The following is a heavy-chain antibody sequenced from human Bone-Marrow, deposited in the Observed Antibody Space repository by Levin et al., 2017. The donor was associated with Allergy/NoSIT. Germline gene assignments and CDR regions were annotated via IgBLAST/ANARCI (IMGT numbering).Heavy chain of an antibody. D-gene: IGHD2-8*01. J-gene: IGHJ4*02. V-gene: IGHV3-53*01. CDR2: VYSGGAA. Sequence: GGSLRLSCVVSGMTVSTNYMSWVRLAPGKGLEWVAMVYSGGAAHFSDSVKGRFTISRDNSKNTVFLQMDSLRAEDTAVYYCATLHVVLMHHVYWGQGTLVTVSS. CDR3: ATLHVVLMHHVY. CDR1: GMTVSTNY.